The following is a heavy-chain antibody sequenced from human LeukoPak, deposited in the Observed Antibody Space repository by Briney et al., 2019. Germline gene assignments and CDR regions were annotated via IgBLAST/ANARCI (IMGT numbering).Heavy chain of an antibody. Sequence: QSGGSLRLSCAASGFTFSSYAMSWVRQAPGKGLEWVSDISGSGGSTYYADSVKGRFTISRDNSKNTLYLQMNSLRAEDTAVYYCAKDRSCTNNRCHGDFDYWGQGTLVTVSS. V-gene: IGHV3-23*01. CDR2: ISGSGGST. D-gene: IGHD2-8*01. CDR1: GFTFSSYA. CDR3: AKDRSCTNNRCHGDFDY. J-gene: IGHJ4*02.